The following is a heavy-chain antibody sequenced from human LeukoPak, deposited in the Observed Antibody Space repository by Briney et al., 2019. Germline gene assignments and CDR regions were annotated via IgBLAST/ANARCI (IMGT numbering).Heavy chain of an antibody. CDR3: ARYKYLMVAAHDAFDI. CDR2: IYPGDSDT. D-gene: IGHD2-15*01. Sequence: GESLKICCKGSGYRFTSYWIGCVRQMPGKGLEWMGIIYPGDSDTRYSPSFQGQVTISADKSISTAYLQWSSLKASDTAMCYCARYKYLMVAAHDAFDIWGQGTMVTVSS. CDR1: GYRFTSYW. V-gene: IGHV5-51*01. J-gene: IGHJ3*02.